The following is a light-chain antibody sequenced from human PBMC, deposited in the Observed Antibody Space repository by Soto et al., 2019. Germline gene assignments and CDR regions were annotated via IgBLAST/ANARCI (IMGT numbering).Light chain of an antibody. Sequence: QSALTQPAPVSGSVGQSIAISCTGTSSDVGSYNLVSWYQQHPGKAPKLIIYEVTKRPSGVSNRLSGSKSGNTASLTISGLQAEDEADYYCASFAVVDTVVFGGGTKVTVL. V-gene: IGLV2-23*02. CDR2: EVT. CDR3: ASFAVVDTVV. J-gene: IGLJ2*01. CDR1: SSDVGSYNL.